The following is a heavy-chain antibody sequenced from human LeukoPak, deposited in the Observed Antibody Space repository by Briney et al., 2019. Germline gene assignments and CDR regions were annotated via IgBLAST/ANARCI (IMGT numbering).Heavy chain of an antibody. CDR1: GYTFTGYH. D-gene: IGHD5-12*01. CDR3: ARKSGYSGYDWDFDY. CDR2: INPNSGDT. J-gene: IGHJ4*02. V-gene: IGHV1-2*06. Sequence: ASVKVSCKASGYTFTGYHMHWVRQAPGQGLEWMGRINPNSGDTNYAQKFQGRVTMTRDTSISTAYMELSSLRSDDTAVYYCARKSGYSGYDWDFDYWGQGTLVTVSS.